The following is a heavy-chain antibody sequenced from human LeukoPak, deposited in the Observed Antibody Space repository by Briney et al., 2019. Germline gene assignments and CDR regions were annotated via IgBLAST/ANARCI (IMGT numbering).Heavy chain of an antibody. CDR2: IYSGGSA. D-gene: IGHD5-18*01. V-gene: IGHV4-61*02. J-gene: IGHJ4*02. CDR3: ARFAPTPEGNTYGRGVFDQ. CDR1: GGSITSGGFY. Sequence: SETLSLTCTVSGGSITSGGFYWSWIRQPAGKGLEWIGRIYSGGSANYNPSLKSRVSISVDTSKNQIFMSLTSVTAADTAVYHCARFAPTPEGNTYGRGVFDQWGQGILVTVSS.